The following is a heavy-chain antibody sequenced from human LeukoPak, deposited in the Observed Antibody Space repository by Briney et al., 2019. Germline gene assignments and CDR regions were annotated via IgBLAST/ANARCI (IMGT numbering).Heavy chain of an antibody. CDR2: IRYDGNKK. V-gene: IGHV3-30*02. CDR1: GFTFSSYG. D-gene: IGHD5-24*01. Sequence: GGSLRLSCAASGFTFSSYGMHWVRQAPGKGLEWVAFIRYDGNKKYYADSVKGRFTISRDNSKNTLYLLMNSLRVDDTAVYYCAKAVDLATISVDIWGQGTMVTVSS. J-gene: IGHJ3*02. CDR3: AKAVDLATISVDI.